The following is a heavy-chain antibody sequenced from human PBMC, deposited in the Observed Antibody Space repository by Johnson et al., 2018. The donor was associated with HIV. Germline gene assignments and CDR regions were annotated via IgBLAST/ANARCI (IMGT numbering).Heavy chain of an antibody. CDR3: AKNGGVGGGSSNGAFDI. Sequence: QVQLVESGGGVVQPGRSLRLSCAGSGFTFSSYAFHWVRQAPAKGLEWVAAISYDGSDKYYADYVKGRFTISRDNSKNTLYLQMNILRAEDTAVYYCAKNGGVGGGSSNGAFDIWGQGTMVTVSS. D-gene: IGHD2-15*01. CDR1: GFTFSSYA. J-gene: IGHJ3*02. V-gene: IGHV3-30*18. CDR2: ISYDGSDK.